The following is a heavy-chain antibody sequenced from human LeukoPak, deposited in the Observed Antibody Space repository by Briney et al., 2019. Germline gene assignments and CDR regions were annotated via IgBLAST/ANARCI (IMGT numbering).Heavy chain of an antibody. J-gene: IGHJ3*02. V-gene: IGHV3-7*01. CDR2: INQDGSEK. CDR3: ATFSGVNSPKEPFDI. CDR1: GFTFSNNW. Sequence: PGGSLRLSCAASGFTFSNNWMSWVRQTPGKGLEWVAKINQDGSEKSYVDSVKGRFTMSRDNAKNSLYLQMSSLRAEDTALYYSATFSGVNSPKEPFDIGGQGTMVTVSS. D-gene: IGHD7-27*01.